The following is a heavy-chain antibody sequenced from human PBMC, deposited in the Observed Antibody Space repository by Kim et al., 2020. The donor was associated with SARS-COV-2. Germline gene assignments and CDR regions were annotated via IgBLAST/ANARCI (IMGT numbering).Heavy chain of an antibody. D-gene: IGHD4-17*01. Sequence: SETLSLTCTVSGGSISSGSYYWSWIRQPAGKGLEWIGRIYTSGSTNYNPSLKSRVTISVDTSKNQFSLKLSSVTAADTAVYYCARANFNDYGIDYWGQGTLVTVSS. J-gene: IGHJ4*02. CDR3: ARANFNDYGIDY. CDR2: IYTSGST. CDR1: GGSISSGSYY. V-gene: IGHV4-61*02.